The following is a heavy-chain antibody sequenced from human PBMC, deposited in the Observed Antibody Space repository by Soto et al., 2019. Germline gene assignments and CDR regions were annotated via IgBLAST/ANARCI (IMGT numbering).Heavy chain of an antibody. V-gene: IGHV1-2*04. CDR3: ARDLSSSGWYGGSAFDI. CDR2: INPNSGGT. CDR1: GYTFTGYY. D-gene: IGHD6-19*01. J-gene: IGHJ3*02. Sequence: ASVKVSCKASGYTFTGYYMHWVRQAPGQGLEWMGWINPNSGGTNYAQKFQGWVTMTRDTSISTAYMELSRLRSDDTAVYYCARDLSSSGWYGGSAFDIWGQGTMVTVSS.